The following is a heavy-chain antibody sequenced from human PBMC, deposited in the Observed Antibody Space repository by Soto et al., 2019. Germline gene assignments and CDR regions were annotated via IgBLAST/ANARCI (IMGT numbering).Heavy chain of an antibody. CDR3: ARGEGTTVTDNLDY. Sequence: ASVKVSCKASGYTFMNYGINWVRQAPGQGLEWMGWISIYDGNTKYAQNFQGRVTMTTDTSASTVYMELRGLRSDDTAVFYCARGEGTTVTDNLDYWGQGTPVTVSS. V-gene: IGHV1-18*01. CDR2: ISIYDGNT. CDR1: GYTFMNYG. D-gene: IGHD4-4*01. J-gene: IGHJ4*02.